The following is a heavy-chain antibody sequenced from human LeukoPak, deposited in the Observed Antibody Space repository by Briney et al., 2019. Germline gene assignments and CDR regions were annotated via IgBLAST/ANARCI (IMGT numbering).Heavy chain of an antibody. V-gene: IGHV4-39*01. J-gene: IGHJ4*02. CDR2: IYSSGNT. CDR3: ATASYFGSGSYGYFDY. Sequence: SETLSLTCSVSGGSISSSSYYWGWIRQPPGKGLEWIGSIYSSGNTYYNPSLKSRVTISVDTSKNQCSLRLYSVTAADTAVYYCATASYFGSGSYGYFDYWGQGTLVTVSS. CDR1: GGSISSSSYY. D-gene: IGHD3-10*01.